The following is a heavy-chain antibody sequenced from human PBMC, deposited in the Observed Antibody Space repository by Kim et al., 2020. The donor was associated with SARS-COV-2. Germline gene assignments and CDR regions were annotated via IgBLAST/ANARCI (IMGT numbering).Heavy chain of an antibody. V-gene: IGHV7-4-1*02. Sequence: ASVKVSCKASGYTFTSSAMIWVRQAPGQGLEWMGWINTNTGNPTYAQDFTGRFVFSLDTSVSTAYLQISSLKAEDTAVYYCARNPTIITIFGVVISGSRWFDPGGQGTLVTVSS. J-gene: IGHJ5*02. CDR2: INTNTGNP. CDR1: GYTFTSSA. D-gene: IGHD3-3*01. CDR3: ARNPTIITIFGVVISGSRWFDP.